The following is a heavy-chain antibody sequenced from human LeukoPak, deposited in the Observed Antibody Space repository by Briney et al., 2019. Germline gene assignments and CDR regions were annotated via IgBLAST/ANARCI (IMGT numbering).Heavy chain of an antibody. CDR1: GFIFTSHW. CDR3: VRDPRGDGSSTFGY. CDR2: INGDGSRR. V-gene: IGHV3-74*01. D-gene: IGHD1-26*01. J-gene: IGHJ4*02. Sequence: GSLRLSCAASGFIFTSHWMFWVRQVPGKGLVWVSRINGDGSRRGYADSVKGRFTISRDNAKNTLYLQMNSLSAEDTGLYYCVRDPRGDGSSTFGYWGQGTLVTVSS.